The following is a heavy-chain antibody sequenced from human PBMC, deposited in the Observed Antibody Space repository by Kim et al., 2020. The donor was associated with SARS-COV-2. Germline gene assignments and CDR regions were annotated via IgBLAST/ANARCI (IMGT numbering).Heavy chain of an antibody. Sequence: GGSLRLSCAASGFTFSDYYMSWIRQAPGKGLEWVSYISSSSSYTNYADSVKGRFTISRDNAKNSLYLQMNSLRAEDTAVYYCARGEVTIFGVAYYALDIWGQGTMVTVSS. CDR2: ISSSSSYT. J-gene: IGHJ3*02. CDR1: GFTFSDYY. V-gene: IGHV3-11*05. CDR3: ARGEVTIFGVAYYALDI. D-gene: IGHD3-3*01.